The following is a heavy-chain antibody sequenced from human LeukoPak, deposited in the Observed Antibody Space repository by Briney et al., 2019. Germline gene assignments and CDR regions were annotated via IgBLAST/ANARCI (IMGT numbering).Heavy chain of an antibody. Sequence: SETLSLTCTVSDGSISGRYWSWIRQPAGKGLEWIGRIYTNENTNYNPSPKSRLTMSIDTSNNQFSLRLSSVTAADTAVYYCARIASGYFADYFDYWGQGTLVTVSS. D-gene: IGHD5-12*01. V-gene: IGHV4-4*07. CDR2: IYTNENT. CDR1: DGSISGRY. J-gene: IGHJ4*02. CDR3: ARIASGYFADYFDY.